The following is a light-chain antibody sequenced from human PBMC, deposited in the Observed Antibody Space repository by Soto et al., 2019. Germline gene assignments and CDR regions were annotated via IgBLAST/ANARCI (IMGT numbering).Light chain of an antibody. J-gene: IGLJ1*01. CDR3: SSYTSSSTLSYV. Sequence: QSVLPQPASVSGSPGQSITISCTGTSRDVGGYNYVSWYQQHPGKAPKLMIYEVSNRPSGVSNRVSGSKSGNTASLTISGLQAEDEADYYCSSYTSSSTLSYVFGTGTKVTVL. CDR1: SRDVGGYNY. CDR2: EVS. V-gene: IGLV2-14*01.